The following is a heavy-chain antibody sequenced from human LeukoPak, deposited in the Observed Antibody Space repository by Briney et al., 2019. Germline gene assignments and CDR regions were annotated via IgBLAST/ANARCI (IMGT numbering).Heavy chain of an antibody. CDR3: ARVWCSSTCCYYFDY. D-gene: IGHD2-2*01. CDR1: GYSISSGYY. Sequence: SETLSLTCAVSGYSISSGYYWGWIRQPPGKGLEWIGSIYHSGSTYYNPSLKSRVTISVDTSKNQFSLKLSSVTAADTAVYYCARVWCSSTCCYYFDYWGQGTLVTVSS. CDR2: IYHSGST. J-gene: IGHJ4*02. V-gene: IGHV4-38-2*01.